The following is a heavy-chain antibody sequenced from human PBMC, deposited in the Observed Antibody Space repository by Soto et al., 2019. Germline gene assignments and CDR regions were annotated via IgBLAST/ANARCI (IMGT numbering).Heavy chain of an antibody. D-gene: IGHD1-26*01. CDR3: SKYSWSLTIPAA. J-gene: IGHJ5*02. Sequence: EVQLVESGGGLVQPGGSLKLSCAASGYTFSDTALHWGRQASGKGLEWVARVAAKNENYVTTFAASVQGRFSLSRDDSKNSAYLLMNSLKTQDTATYYCSKYSWSLTIPAALGQGTLVTVSS. CDR1: GYTFSDTA. V-gene: IGHV3-73*02. CDR2: VAAKNENYVT.